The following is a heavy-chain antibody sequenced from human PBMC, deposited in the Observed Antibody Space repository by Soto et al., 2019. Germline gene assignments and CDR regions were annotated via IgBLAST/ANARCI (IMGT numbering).Heavy chain of an antibody. CDR1: GVSLSNPNW. D-gene: IGHD3-9*01. J-gene: IGHJ3*02. CDR2: IDHSGST. V-gene: IGHV4-4*02. CDR3: AGGIFYAFDI. Sequence: QVQLQESGPGLVKPSGTLSLTCAVSGVSLSNPNWWAWVRQAPGKGLEWIGEIDHSGSTNYNPSLNSRVTITLDRSKNQFSRKLSSVAAAVSAVYYCAGGIFYAFDIWGQGTMVTVSS.